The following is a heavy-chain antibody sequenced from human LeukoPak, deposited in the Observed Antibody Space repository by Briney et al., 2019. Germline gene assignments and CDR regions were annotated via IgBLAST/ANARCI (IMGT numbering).Heavy chain of an antibody. D-gene: IGHD5-12*01. CDR1: GFTFSDYY. CDR2: ISSSGSTI. J-gene: IGHJ4*02. CDR3: ASLPKWLRPRSY. V-gene: IGHV3-11*01. Sequence: GGSLRLSCAASGFTFSDYYMSWIRQAPGKGLEWVSYISSSGSTICYADSVKGRFTISRDNAKNSLYLQMNSLRAEDTAVYYCASLPKWLRPRSYWGQGTLVTVSS.